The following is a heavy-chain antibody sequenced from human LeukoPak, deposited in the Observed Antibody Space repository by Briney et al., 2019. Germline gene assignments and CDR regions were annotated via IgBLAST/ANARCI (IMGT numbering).Heavy chain of an antibody. J-gene: IGHJ5*02. V-gene: IGHV4-59*01. CDR3: ARDRNDILTGYNWFDP. CDR2: IYYSGST. Sequence: SETLSLTCTVSGXSISSYYWSWIRQPPGKGLEWIGYIYYSGSTNYNPSLKSRVTISVDTSKNQFSLKLSSVTAADTAVYYCARDRNDILTGYNWFDPWGQGTLVTVSS. D-gene: IGHD3-9*01. CDR1: GXSISSYY.